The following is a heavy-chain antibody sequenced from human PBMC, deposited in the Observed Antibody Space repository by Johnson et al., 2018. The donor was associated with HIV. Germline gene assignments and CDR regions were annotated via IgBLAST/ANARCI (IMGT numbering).Heavy chain of an antibody. CDR3: ARPVVAVASTHHAFDI. V-gene: IGHV3-30*02. CDR2: IRYDGNIK. D-gene: IGHD6-19*01. Sequence: VQLVEYGGGVVQPGGSLRLSCAASGFTFSSYGMHWVRQAPGKGLEWVAFIRYDGNIKFYADYVKGRFTISRDNAKNSLYLQMNSLRAEDTAVYYCARPVVAVASTHHAFDIWGQGTMVTVSS. J-gene: IGHJ3*02. CDR1: GFTFSSYG.